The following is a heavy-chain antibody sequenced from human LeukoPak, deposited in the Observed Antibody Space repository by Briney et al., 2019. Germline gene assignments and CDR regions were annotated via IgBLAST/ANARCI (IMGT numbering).Heavy chain of an antibody. D-gene: IGHD3-22*01. CDR3: ARGYDSSGYCLDY. Sequence: GSSVKVSCKASGGSFSSYAISWVRQAPGQGLEWMGGIIPIFGTANYAQKFQGRVTITTDESTSTAYMELSSLRSEDTAVYYCARGYDSSGYCLDYWGQGTLVTVSS. CDR1: GGSFSSYA. J-gene: IGHJ4*02. V-gene: IGHV1-69*05. CDR2: IIPIFGTA.